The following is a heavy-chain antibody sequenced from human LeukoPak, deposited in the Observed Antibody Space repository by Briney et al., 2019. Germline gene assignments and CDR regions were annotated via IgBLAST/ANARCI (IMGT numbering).Heavy chain of an antibody. J-gene: IGHJ3*01. V-gene: IGHV1-69*04. D-gene: IGHD6-13*01. CDR1: GGTFNTYA. CDR2: IIPILSIA. CDR3: ARDLAFGVPAAGAFDV. Sequence: GASVKVSCTASGGTFNTYAISWVRQAPGQGIEWMGRIIPILSIADYAQKFQDRVTITADKSTSIAYMELSSLRSEDTALYYCARDLAFGVPAAGAFDVWGQGTMVTVSS.